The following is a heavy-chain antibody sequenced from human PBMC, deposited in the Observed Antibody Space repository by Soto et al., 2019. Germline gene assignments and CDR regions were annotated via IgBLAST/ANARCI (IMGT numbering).Heavy chain of an antibody. CDR1: GGSISSSSYY. V-gene: IGHV4-39*01. Sequence: QLQLQESGPGLVKPSETLSLTCTVSGGSISSSSYYWGWIRQPPGKGLEWIGSIYYSGSTYYNPSLKSRVTISVDTSKNQFSLKLSSVTAADTAVYYCARHQNYGFSYFDYWGQGTLVTVSS. CDR2: IYYSGST. J-gene: IGHJ4*02. D-gene: IGHD4-17*01. CDR3: ARHQNYGFSYFDY.